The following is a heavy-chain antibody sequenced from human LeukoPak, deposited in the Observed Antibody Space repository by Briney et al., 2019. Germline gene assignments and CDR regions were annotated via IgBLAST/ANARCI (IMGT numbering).Heavy chain of an antibody. CDR1: GYNFRAYY. V-gene: IGHV1-2*02. CDR3: GRGVQSFDP. Sequence: ASVKVPCKASGYNFRAYYIHWVRQAPGQGLEWLGYIRPMTGDTNYAQKFQDRVTFSVDTSTATAYMELRSLRSDDTAFYYCGRGVQSFDPWGQGTLVTVSS. CDR2: IRPMTGDT. J-gene: IGHJ5*02.